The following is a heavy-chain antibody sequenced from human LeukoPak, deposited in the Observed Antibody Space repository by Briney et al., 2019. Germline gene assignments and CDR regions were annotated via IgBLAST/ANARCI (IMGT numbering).Heavy chain of an antibody. V-gene: IGHV1-8*03. CDR3: ARGLRFTNFGVVINWFDP. CDR1: GYTFTSYD. D-gene: IGHD3-3*01. CDR2: MNPNSGNT. J-gene: IGHJ5*02. Sequence: ASVKVSCKASGYTFTSYDINWVRQATGQGLEWMGWMNPNSGNTGYAQKFQGRVTITRNTSISTAYMELSSLRSEDTAVYYCARGLRFTNFGVVINWFDPWGQGTLVTVSS.